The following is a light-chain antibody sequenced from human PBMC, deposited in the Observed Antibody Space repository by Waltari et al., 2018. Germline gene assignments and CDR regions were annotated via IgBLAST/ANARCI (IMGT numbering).Light chain of an antibody. Sequence: EIVMTQSPGTLSLSPGERATLSCRASQSVSSSYLSWHQQKPGQAPRLLIYAASIRATGIPARFSGSGSGTDFTLTISSLQPEDFAVYYCHQDYNLPFTFGPGTKVDIK. CDR3: HQDYNLPFT. V-gene: IGKV3D-7*01. J-gene: IGKJ3*01. CDR2: AAS. CDR1: QSVSSSY.